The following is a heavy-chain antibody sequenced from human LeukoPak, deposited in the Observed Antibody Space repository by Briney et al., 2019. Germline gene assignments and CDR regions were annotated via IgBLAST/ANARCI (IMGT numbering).Heavy chain of an antibody. D-gene: IGHD3-22*01. CDR1: GGYISSYY. J-gene: IGHJ4*02. Sequence: SETLSLTCTVSGGYISSYYWNWIRQPPGKGLEWIGYISYSGSTNYNPSLKSRVTISVDTSKNQFSLKLSSVTAADTAVYYCARSEGSYDSSGYYPFDYWGQGTLVTVSS. CDR3: ARSEGSYDSSGYYPFDY. V-gene: IGHV4-59*01. CDR2: ISYSGST.